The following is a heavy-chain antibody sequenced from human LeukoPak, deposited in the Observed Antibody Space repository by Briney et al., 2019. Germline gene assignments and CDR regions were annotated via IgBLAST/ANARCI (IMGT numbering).Heavy chain of an antibody. CDR1: ENSFTSYW. J-gene: IGHJ6*02. Sequence: KVGESLKISCKGSENSFTSYWIGWVRQKPGKGLEWMGIIFPGDSETRYSPSFQGQVTISADKSISTAYLQWSSLKASDTAIYYRARVAAALTHYFGMDLWGQGTTITVSS. CDR3: ARVAAALTHYFGMDL. D-gene: IGHD2-21*02. V-gene: IGHV5-51*01. CDR2: IFPGDSET.